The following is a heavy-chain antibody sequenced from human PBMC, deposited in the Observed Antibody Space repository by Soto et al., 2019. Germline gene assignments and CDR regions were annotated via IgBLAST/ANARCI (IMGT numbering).Heavy chain of an antibody. CDR2: ISYDGSNK. D-gene: IGHD4-4*01. CDR1: GLTFSSYA. Sequence: QVQLVESGGGLVQPGRSLRLSCAASGLTFSSYAMHWVRQAPGKGLEWVAVISYDGSNKYYADSVKGRFTISRDNSKNTLYLQMNSLRAEDTAVYYCARPLWRDDYNWGYFDLWGRGTLVTVSS. CDR3: ARPLWRDDYNWGYFDL. J-gene: IGHJ2*01. V-gene: IGHV3-30-3*01.